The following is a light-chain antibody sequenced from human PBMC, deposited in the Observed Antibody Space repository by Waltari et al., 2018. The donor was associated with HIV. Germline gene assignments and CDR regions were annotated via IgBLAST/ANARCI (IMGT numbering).Light chain of an antibody. CDR2: GAS. Sequence: IQMTQSPSSLSASVGNRVTITCQASQDITSFLNWYQHKPGQAPNLLIYGASNLETGVPARFSGTGSGTDFIFIINSLQPEDVATYYCQQYDKFPLTFGGGTKVEIK. CDR3: QQYDKFPLT. CDR1: QDITSF. V-gene: IGKV1-33*01. J-gene: IGKJ4*01.